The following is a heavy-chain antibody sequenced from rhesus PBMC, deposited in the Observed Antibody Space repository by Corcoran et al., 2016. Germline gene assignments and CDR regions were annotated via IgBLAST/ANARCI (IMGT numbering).Heavy chain of an antibody. CDR3: ARGYCTSTTCYMGGISSLDV. D-gene: IGHD2-2*01. V-gene: IGHV4-80*01. J-gene: IGHJ5-2*02. CDR2: INGKSGNT. Sequence: QVQLQESGPGLVQPPETLSPTCAVSVASISIYWWTCFCQPLWKVLQWIGEINGKSGNTNYNPSLKSRVTIAKDASKNQFSLKLSAVTAADTAVYYCARGYCTSTTCYMGGISSLDVWGRGVLVTVSS. CDR1: VASISIYW.